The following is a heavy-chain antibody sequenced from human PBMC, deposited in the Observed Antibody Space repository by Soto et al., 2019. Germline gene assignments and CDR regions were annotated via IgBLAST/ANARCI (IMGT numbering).Heavy chain of an antibody. D-gene: IGHD4-17*01. V-gene: IGHV4-34*01. CDR3: ARCRVTTRASDY. Sequence: SETLSLTCAVYGGSFSGYYWSWIRQPPGKGLEWIGEINHSGSTNYNPSLKSRVTISIDTSKNQFSLKLSSVTAADTAVYYCARCRVTTRASDYWGQGTLVTVSS. CDR2: INHSGST. J-gene: IGHJ4*02. CDR1: GGSFSGYY.